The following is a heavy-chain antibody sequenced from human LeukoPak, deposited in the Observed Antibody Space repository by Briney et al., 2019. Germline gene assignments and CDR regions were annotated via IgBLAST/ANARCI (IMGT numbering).Heavy chain of an antibody. V-gene: IGHV3-23*01. CDR3: AARPGEVAVPYDY. Sequence: GGSLRLSCAASGFTFSTYAMTWVRQAPGRGLEWVSLISRGGDVTYYADSVKGRFTISRGSSKNTLYLQMHSLRAEDTAVYYCAARPGEVAVPYDYWGQGTLVTVSS. CDR2: ISRGGDVT. J-gene: IGHJ4*02. CDR1: GFTFSTYA. D-gene: IGHD2-15*01.